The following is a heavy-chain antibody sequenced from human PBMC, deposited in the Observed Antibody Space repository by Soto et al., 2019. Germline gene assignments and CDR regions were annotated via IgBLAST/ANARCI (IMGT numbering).Heavy chain of an antibody. CDR3: AKEWQDIVVVPAAVFDY. Sequence: GGSMRLSCAASGLTFSSYAMSWVRQAPGKGLEWVSAISGSGGSTYYADSVKGRFTISRDNSKNTLYLQMNSLRAEDTAVYYCAKEWQDIVVVPAAVFDYWGQGTLVTVSS. CDR1: GLTFSSYA. J-gene: IGHJ4*02. D-gene: IGHD2-2*01. V-gene: IGHV3-23*01. CDR2: ISGSGGST.